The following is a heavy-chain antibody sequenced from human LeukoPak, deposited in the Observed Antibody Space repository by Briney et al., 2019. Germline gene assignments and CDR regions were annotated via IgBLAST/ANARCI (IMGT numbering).Heavy chain of an antibody. J-gene: IGHJ4*02. V-gene: IGHV1-18*01. CDR2: IGAYNDNT. CDR1: GYTFSDFG. D-gene: IGHD6-13*01. CDR3: ARVGIAAAGTPCDY. Sequence: ASVKVSCKASGYTFSDFGITWVRQAPGQGVEWMGWIGAYNDNTNYPQKFQGRVTMTTDTSTSTAYMELRSLRSDDTAVYYCARVGIAAAGTPCDYWGQGTLVTVSS.